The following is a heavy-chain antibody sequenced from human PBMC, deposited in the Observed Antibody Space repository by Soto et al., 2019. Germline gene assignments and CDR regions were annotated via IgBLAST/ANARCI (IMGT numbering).Heavy chain of an antibody. V-gene: IGHV5-10-1*01. CDR3: ARIYCTTTTCDSWFDP. CDR1: GYTLTPFL. CDR2: MDPGDTYA. Sequence: GDSLKISCXGFGYTLTPFLIRWVPQMPAKGLGWMGRMDPGDTYATNSPAFQGHVTISADKATSTAYLQWSSRKASDTAMYFCARIYCTTTTCDSWFDPWGQGTLVTVSS. J-gene: IGHJ5*02. D-gene: IGHD2-2*01.